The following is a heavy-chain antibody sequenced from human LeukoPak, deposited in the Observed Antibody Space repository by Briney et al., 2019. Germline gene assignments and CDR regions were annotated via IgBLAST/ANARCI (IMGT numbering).Heavy chain of an antibody. CDR3: AREVRSSGFSYPGMDV. CDR1: GFTFSSYA. J-gene: IGHJ6*04. D-gene: IGHD3-22*01. Sequence: PGGSLRLSCAASGFTFSSYAMHWVRQAPGKGLEWVAVISYDGSNKYYADSVKGRFTISRDNSKNTLYLQMNSLRAEDTVVYYCAREVRSSGFSYPGMDVWGEGTTVTVSS. CDR2: ISYDGSNK. V-gene: IGHV3-30*04.